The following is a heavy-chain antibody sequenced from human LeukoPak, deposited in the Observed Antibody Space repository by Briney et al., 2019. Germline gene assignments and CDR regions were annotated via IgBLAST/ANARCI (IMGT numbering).Heavy chain of an antibody. CDR3: ASYYDYVWGSYSL. Sequence: SETLSLTCTVSGGSISSYYWSWIRQPPGKGLEWIGYIYYSGSTNYNPSLKSRVTISVDTSKNQFFLKLSSVTAADTAVYYCASYYDYVWGSYSLWGQGTLVTVSS. CDR1: GGSISSYY. V-gene: IGHV4-59*01. J-gene: IGHJ4*02. CDR2: IYYSGST. D-gene: IGHD3-16*01.